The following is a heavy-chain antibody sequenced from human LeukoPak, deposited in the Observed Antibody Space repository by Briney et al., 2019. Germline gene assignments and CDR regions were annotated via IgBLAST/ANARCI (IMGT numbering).Heavy chain of an antibody. V-gene: IGHV3-7*05. CDR1: GFTFSNYW. D-gene: IGHD2-21*01. Sequence: PGGSLRLSCAASGFTFSNYWMSWVRQAPGKGLEWVANIKYDGSERYYVDSVKGRFTISRDDAKNSLYLQMNTLRAEDTAVYYCARHTHCAFWGQGTLVTVSS. CDR3: ARHTHCAF. CDR2: IKYDGSER. J-gene: IGHJ4*02.